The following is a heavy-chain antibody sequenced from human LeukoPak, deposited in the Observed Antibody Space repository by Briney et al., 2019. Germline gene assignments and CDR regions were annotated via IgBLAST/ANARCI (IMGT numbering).Heavy chain of an antibody. Sequence: TSETLSLTCTVSGGSIINYYWTWIRQPPGKGLEWIGHIYYSGSTYYNPSLKSRVTISVDTSKNQFSLKLSSVTAADTAVYYCARLFHGPDYYGSGGWNWFDPWGQGTLVTVSS. D-gene: IGHD3-10*01. J-gene: IGHJ5*02. V-gene: IGHV4-59*08. CDR1: GGSIINYY. CDR2: IYYSGST. CDR3: ARLFHGPDYYGSGGWNWFDP.